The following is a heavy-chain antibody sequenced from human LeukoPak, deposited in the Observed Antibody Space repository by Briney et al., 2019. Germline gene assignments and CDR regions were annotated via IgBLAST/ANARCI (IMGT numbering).Heavy chain of an antibody. CDR1: GGSISSYY. CDR3: ARSFRGYSQGYYYYAMDV. V-gene: IGHV4-59*01. D-gene: IGHD5-18*01. CDR2: IYYSGST. J-gene: IGHJ6*02. Sequence: SETLSLTCTVSGGSISSYYWSWIRQPPGKGLEWIGFIYYSGSTNYNPSLKSRVIMSQDTSTNQFSLQVNSVTAADSAVYYCARSFRGYSQGYYYYAMDVWGQGTTVTVFS.